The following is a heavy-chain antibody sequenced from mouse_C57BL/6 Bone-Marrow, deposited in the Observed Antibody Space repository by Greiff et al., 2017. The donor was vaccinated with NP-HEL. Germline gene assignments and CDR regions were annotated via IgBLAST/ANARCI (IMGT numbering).Heavy chain of an antibody. Sequence: EVMLVESGGGLVQPGESLKLSCESNEYAFPSYDMSWVRQTPEKRLELVAAINSDGGSTYYPDTMERRFIISRDNTKKTLYLQMSSLGTDDTALYYCAKQGSGYVLAYWGQGTLVTVSA. V-gene: IGHV5-2*01. CDR1: EYAFPSYD. CDR3: AKQGSGYVLAY. J-gene: IGHJ3*01. CDR2: INSDGGST. D-gene: IGHD3-2*02.